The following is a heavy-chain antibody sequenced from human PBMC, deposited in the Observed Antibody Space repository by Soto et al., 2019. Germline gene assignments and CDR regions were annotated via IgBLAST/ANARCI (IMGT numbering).Heavy chain of an antibody. J-gene: IGHJ3*02. CDR3: AKGGDYYDSSGYYSVGTFDI. CDR1: GFTFSSYS. CDR2: ISGSSRYI. V-gene: IGHV3-21*04. Sequence: LRLSCAASGFTFSSYSMNWVRQAPGKGLEWVSSISGSSRYIYYPDSVKGRFTISRDNAKNSLYLQMISLRAEDTAVYYCAKGGDYYDSSGYYSVGTFDIWGQGTMVTVSS. D-gene: IGHD3-22*01.